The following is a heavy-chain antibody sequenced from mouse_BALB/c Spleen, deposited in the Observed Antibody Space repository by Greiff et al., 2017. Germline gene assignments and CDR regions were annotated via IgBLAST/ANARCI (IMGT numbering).Heavy chain of an antibody. CDR1: GYTFTSYY. CDR2: INPSNGGT. J-gene: IGHJ4*01. D-gene: IGHD2-2*01. CDR3: TRRGYGYYYAMDY. V-gene: IGHV1S81*02. Sequence: VKLQESGAELVKPGASVKLSCKASGYTFTSYYMYWVKQRPGQGLEWIGEINPSNGGTNFNEKFKSKATLTVDKSSSTAYMQLSSLTSEDSAVYYCTRRGYGYYYAMDYWGQGTSVTVSS.